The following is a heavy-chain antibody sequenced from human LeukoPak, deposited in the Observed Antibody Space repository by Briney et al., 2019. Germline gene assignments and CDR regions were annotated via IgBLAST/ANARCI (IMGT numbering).Heavy chain of an antibody. CDR2: ISSSSSTI. D-gene: IGHD6-13*01. CDR3: ARDGFVGAADY. Sequence: GGSLRLSCVASGFSFSSYSTNWVRQAPGKGLEWVSYISSSSSTIYYADSVKGRFTVSRDNAKNSVYLQMNSLRAEDTAVYYCARDGFVGAADYWGQGTLVTVSS. J-gene: IGHJ4*02. V-gene: IGHV3-48*04. CDR1: GFSFSSYS.